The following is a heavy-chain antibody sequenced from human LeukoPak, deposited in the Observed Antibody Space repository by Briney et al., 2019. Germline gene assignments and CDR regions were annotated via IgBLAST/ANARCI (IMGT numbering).Heavy chain of an antibody. Sequence: GGSLLLSCAASGFIFSNFAMHWVRQAPGKGLEWVAVISHDGSNEHYGDSMKGRFTISRDNSKNTLSLQMNSLRAEDTAVYYCARVQVYGWLQKGGFDYWGQGTLVTVSS. D-gene: IGHD5-24*01. J-gene: IGHJ4*02. CDR2: ISHDGSNE. CDR1: GFIFSNFA. V-gene: IGHV3-30*04. CDR3: ARVQVYGWLQKGGFDY.